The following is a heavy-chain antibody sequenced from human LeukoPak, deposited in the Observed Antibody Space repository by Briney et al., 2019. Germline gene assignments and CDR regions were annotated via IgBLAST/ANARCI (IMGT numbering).Heavy chain of an antibody. CDR3: ARGGARGYADY. J-gene: IGHJ4*02. CDR1: GGSISSYY. Sequence: SETLSFTCTASGGSISSYYWSWIRQPPGKGLEWIGYSYYSGSTNYNPSLKSRVTISVDTSKNQFSLKLSSVTAADTAVYYCARGGARGYADYWGQGTLVTVSS. CDR2: SYYSGST. V-gene: IGHV4-59*01. D-gene: IGHD5-18*01.